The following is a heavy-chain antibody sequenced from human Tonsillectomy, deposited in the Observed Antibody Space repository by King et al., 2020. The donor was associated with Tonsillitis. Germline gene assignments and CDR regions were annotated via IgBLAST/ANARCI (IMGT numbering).Heavy chain of an antibody. Sequence: QLVQSGAEVRKPGASVKVSCTTSKDTFTRDFLHWVRQAPGQGLEWMGMINPTFGSTNYAQKFQGRVTVTRDTSTSTVYLELTSLRSEDTAIYYCARKGEKGEYAAFDIWGQGTRVAASS. D-gene: IGHD4-17*01. V-gene: IGHV1-46*01. J-gene: IGHJ3*02. CDR2: INPTFGST. CDR3: ARKGEKGEYAAFDI. CDR1: KDTFTRDF.